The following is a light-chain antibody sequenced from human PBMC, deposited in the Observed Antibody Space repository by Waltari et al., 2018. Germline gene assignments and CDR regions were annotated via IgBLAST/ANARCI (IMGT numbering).Light chain of an antibody. CDR1: SSDVGGYNY. V-gene: IGLV2-8*01. Sequence: QSALTQPPSASGSPGQSVTISCTGTSSDVGGYNYVSWYQQHPGKAPKLMIYEVSKRPSGVPDRFSGSTSGNTASLTVSGLQADDEADYYCSSYAGSNNLGVFGTGTKVTVL. CDR2: EVS. CDR3: SSYAGSNNLGV. J-gene: IGLJ1*01.